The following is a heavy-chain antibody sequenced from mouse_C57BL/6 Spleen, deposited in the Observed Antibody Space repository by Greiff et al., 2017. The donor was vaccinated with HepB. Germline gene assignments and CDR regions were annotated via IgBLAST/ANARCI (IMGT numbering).Heavy chain of an antibody. D-gene: IGHD2-1*01. Sequence: VQLQQSGAELARPGASVKMSCKASGYTFTSYTMHWVKQRPGQGLEWIGYINPSSGYTKYNQKFKDKATLTADKSSSTAYMQLSSLTSEDSAVYYGARSGKGNYLLYAMDYWGQGTSVTVSS. J-gene: IGHJ4*01. CDR3: ARSGKGNYLLYAMDY. CDR1: GYTFTSYT. V-gene: IGHV1-4*01. CDR2: INPSSGYT.